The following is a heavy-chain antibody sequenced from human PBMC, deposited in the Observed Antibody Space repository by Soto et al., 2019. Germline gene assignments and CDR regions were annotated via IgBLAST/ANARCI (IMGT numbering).Heavy chain of an antibody. CDR1: GGSVNIGSFY. J-gene: IGHJ5*02. CDR2: MYYTGST. V-gene: IGHV4-61*01. CDR3: AGMPYTSGLRFDP. Sequence: SETLSLTCSVSGGSVNIGSFYWSWIRQPPGKGLEWIGHMYYTGSTNYNPSLKRRVTISSGTSKNQFSLKVSSVTAADTAVYYCAGMPYTSGLRFDPWGPGTLVTVSS. D-gene: IGHD6-19*01.